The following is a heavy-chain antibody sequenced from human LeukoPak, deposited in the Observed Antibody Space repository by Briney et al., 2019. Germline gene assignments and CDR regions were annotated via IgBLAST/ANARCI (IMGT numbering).Heavy chain of an antibody. Sequence: ASVEVSCKASGYTFPSYPMNWVRQAPGQGLEWMGWINTNTGNPTYAQGFTGRFVFSLDTSVSTAYLQISSLKAEDIAVYYCARDVRLITMVRGVMNYGMDVWGQGTTVTVSS. CDR3: ARDVRLITMVRGVMNYGMDV. D-gene: IGHD3-10*01. J-gene: IGHJ6*02. CDR1: GYTFPSYP. V-gene: IGHV7-4-1*02. CDR2: INTNTGNP.